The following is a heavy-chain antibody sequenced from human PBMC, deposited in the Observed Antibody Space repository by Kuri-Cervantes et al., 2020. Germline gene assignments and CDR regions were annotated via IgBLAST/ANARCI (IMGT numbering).Heavy chain of an antibody. CDR2: ISSSRSYM. Sequence: GESLKISCAASGFTFSSYSMNWVRQAPGKGLEWVSSISSSRSYMYYADSLKGRFTISRDNTKNSLYLQMNSLRAEDTAVYYCARVGSRRGMDVWGQGTAVTVSS. J-gene: IGHJ6*02. V-gene: IGHV3-21*01. CDR3: ARVGSRRGMDV. D-gene: IGHD2-15*01. CDR1: GFTFSSYS.